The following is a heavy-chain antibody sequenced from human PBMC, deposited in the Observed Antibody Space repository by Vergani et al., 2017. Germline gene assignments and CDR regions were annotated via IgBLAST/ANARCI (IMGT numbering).Heavy chain of an antibody. V-gene: IGHV3-7*03. CDR2: INSRGTKK. J-gene: IGHJ4*02. CDR1: GFYFGDYA. CDR3: ARACVSAGFDF. Sequence: EVQLVESGGGLVPPGRSLRLSCAASGFYFGDYAMTWARKAPGKGLVRVANINSRGTKKDYMPTLGARFSISRDNTQRSLHLQMYDLGVDDPAINYCARACVSAGFDFWGQGTLVTVSS.